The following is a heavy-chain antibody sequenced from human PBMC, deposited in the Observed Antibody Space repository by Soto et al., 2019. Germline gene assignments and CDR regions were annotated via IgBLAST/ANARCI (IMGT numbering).Heavy chain of an antibody. J-gene: IGHJ6*02. CDR2: IYYSGST. D-gene: IGHD3-22*01. V-gene: IGHV4-31*03. CDR1: GGSISGGGYY. CDR3: ARLVGYYYDSSGYPLAPGMDV. Sequence: SETLSLTCTVSGGSISGGGYYWSWIRQHPGKGLEWIGYIYYSGSTYYNPSLKSRVTISVDTSKNQFSLKLSSVTAADTAVYYCARLVGYYYDSSGYPLAPGMDVWGQGTTVTVSS.